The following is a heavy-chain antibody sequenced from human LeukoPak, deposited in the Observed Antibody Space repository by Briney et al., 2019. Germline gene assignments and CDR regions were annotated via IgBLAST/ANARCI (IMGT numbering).Heavy chain of an antibody. D-gene: IGHD6-6*01. CDR2: INHSGST. CDR3: ARFITARVGRGGWFDP. J-gene: IGHJ5*02. Sequence: SETLSLTCAVYGVSFSGYYWSWVRQPPGKGLEWVWEINHSGSTNYNPSLKSRVTISVDTSKNPLSLNVSSVTAADTAVDYCARFITARVGRGGWFDPWGQGTLVTVSS. CDR1: GVSFSGYY. V-gene: IGHV4-34*01.